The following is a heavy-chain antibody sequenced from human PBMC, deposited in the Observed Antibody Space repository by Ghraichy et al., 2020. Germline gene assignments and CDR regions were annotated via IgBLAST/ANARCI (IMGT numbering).Heavy chain of an antibody. Sequence: GGSLRLSCAASGFTFSSYAMNWVRQAPGKGLEWVSTTRGSGSYTFYADSVKGRFTISRDNSKNTLHLQMSSLRAEDTAVYYCAKPHGTPGWGQGTLVTVSS. V-gene: IGHV3-23*01. CDR1: GFTFSSYA. J-gene: IGHJ4*02. CDR3: AKPHGTPG. CDR2: TRGSGSYT. D-gene: IGHD1-1*01.